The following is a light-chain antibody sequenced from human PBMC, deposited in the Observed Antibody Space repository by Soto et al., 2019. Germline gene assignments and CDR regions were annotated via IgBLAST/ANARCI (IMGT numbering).Light chain of an antibody. V-gene: IGLV7-46*01. CDR3: LLSYGGARV. J-gene: IGLJ2*01. Sequence: QAVVTQEPLLTVSPGGTVTLTCGSSTGPVTTGHYPYWFQHKPGQAPRTVIYDTNKKHSWTPARFSASLLGGKAALTLSGAQPEDEAEYYCLLSYGGARVFGGGTQLTVL. CDR2: DTN. CDR1: TGPVTTGHY.